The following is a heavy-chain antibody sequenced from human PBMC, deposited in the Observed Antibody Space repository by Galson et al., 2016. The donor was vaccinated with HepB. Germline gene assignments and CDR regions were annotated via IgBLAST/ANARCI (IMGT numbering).Heavy chain of an antibody. CDR1: GFTFSDSA. J-gene: IGHJ6*02. Sequence: SLRLSCAASGFTFSDSAMYWVRQASGKGLEWVGRTRNKAKNYATAQAASVKGRFTISRDDSKNTAYLQMNRLEPEETAVYYCASPLRFFALENYYFGMDLWGQGTTVIVSS. V-gene: IGHV3-73*01. D-gene: IGHD3-3*01. CDR3: ASPLRFFALENYYFGMDL. CDR2: TRNKAKNYAT.